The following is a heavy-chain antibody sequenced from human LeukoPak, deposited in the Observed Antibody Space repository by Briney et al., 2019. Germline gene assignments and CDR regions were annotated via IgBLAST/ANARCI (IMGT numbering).Heavy chain of an antibody. CDR2: ITSSGTTK. CDR3: ARDRGIVATIETYAYYGMDV. V-gene: IGHV3-48*03. Sequence: GGSLRLSCAVSGFTFRSYEMNWVRQAPGKGLEWISYITSSGTTKYYADSVKGRFTISGDNAKNSLYLQMNSLRDEDTAVYYCARDRGIVATIETYAYYGMDVWGKGTTVTVSS. CDR1: GFTFRSYE. J-gene: IGHJ6*04. D-gene: IGHD5-12*01.